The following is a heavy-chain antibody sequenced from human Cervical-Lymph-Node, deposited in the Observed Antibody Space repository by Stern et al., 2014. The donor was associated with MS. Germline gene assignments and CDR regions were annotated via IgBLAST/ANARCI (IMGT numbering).Heavy chain of an antibody. V-gene: IGHV1-46*03. Sequence: QDQLVQSGAEVKKPGASVKVSCKASGYTFTDYYVHRVRQAPGQGLEWMGIINPDGGSTTYAQTFQARVTMTSDTSTRTVYMDLSSLRSQDTAVYYCASAGSYSAFDTWGQGTLVTVSS. CDR1: GYTFTDYY. CDR2: INPDGGST. D-gene: IGHD5-12*01. CDR3: ASAGSYSAFDT. J-gene: IGHJ4*02.